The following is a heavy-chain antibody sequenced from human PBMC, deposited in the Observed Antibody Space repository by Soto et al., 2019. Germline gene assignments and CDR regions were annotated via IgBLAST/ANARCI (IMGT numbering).Heavy chain of an antibody. J-gene: IGHJ4*02. CDR2: IYWDDDK. CDR1: GFSLSTGGVG. V-gene: IGHV2-5*02. CDR3: AHRPGGGWYVDY. Sequence: QITLKESGPTLVKPTQTLTLTCTFSGFSLSTGGVGVAWIRQPPGKALEWLAFIYWDDDKRSSPSLKSRLTITKATSKNQVVLTITNMDPVDTATYYFAHRPGGGWYVDYWGQGTLVTVSS. D-gene: IGHD6-19*01.